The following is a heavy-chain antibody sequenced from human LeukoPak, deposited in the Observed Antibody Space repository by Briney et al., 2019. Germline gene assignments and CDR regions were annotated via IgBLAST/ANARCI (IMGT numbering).Heavy chain of an antibody. CDR3: ARVGVLSSSWLLY. CDR1: GFTFSSYE. D-gene: IGHD6-6*01. V-gene: IGHV3-48*03. CDR2: ISRSAVTI. Sequence: PGGSLGLSCAASGFTFSSYEMNWVRQAPGKGLEWVSTISRSAVTIYYADSVKGRFTISRDNAKNSLYLQMNSLRTEDTAVYYCARVGVLSSSWLLYWGQGTLVTVSS. J-gene: IGHJ4*02.